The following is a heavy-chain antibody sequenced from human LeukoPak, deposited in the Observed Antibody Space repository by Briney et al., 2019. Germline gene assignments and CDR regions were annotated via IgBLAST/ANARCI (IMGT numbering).Heavy chain of an antibody. CDR3: ARVPTNYYDSSGYYYPLPYYYMDV. CDR2: INPNSGGT. D-gene: IGHD3-22*01. J-gene: IGHJ6*03. CDR1: GYTFTGYY. Sequence: ASVKVSCKASGYTFTGYYMHWVRQAPGQGLEWMGWINPNSGGTNYAQKLQGRVTMTTDTSTSTAYMELRSLRSDDTAVYYCARVPTNYYDSSGYYYPLPYYYMDVWGKGTTVTISS. V-gene: IGHV1-2*02.